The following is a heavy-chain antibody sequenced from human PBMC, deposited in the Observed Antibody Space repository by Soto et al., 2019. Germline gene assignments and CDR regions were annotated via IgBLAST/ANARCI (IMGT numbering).Heavy chain of an antibody. CDR1: GFTFSSYS. Sequence: VGSLRLSCAASGFTFSSYSMNWVRQAPGKGLEWVSSISSSSSYIYYADSVKGRFTISRDNAKNSLYLQMNSLRAEDTAVYYCARPPTTVTTNYLDYWGQGTLVTVSS. V-gene: IGHV3-21*01. CDR3: ARPPTTVTTNYLDY. J-gene: IGHJ4*02. CDR2: ISSSSSYI. D-gene: IGHD4-17*01.